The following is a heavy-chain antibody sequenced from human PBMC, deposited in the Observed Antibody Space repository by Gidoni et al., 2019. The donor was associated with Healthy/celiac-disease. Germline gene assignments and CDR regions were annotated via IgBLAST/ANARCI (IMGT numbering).Heavy chain of an antibody. J-gene: IGHJ4*02. CDR3: ARGLRVYHALDY. CDR2: INQSGRT. CDR1: GGSFSGYY. D-gene: IGHD2-8*01. Sequence: QVQLQQWGAGLLKPSETLSLTCAVYGGSFSGYYWSWIRQPPGKGLEWIGEINQSGRTNYNPSLKSRVTISVDTSKNQFSLKLSSVTAADTAVYYCARGLRVYHALDYWGQGTLVTVSS. V-gene: IGHV4-34*01.